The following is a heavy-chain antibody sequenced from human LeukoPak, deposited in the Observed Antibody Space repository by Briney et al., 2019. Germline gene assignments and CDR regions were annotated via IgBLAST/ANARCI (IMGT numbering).Heavy chain of an antibody. CDR1: GFTFSSYS. J-gene: IGHJ4*02. D-gene: IGHD1-26*01. Sequence: GGSLRLSCAASGFTFSSYSMNWVRQAPGKGLEWVANIKQDGSEKYYVDSVKGRFTISRDNAKNSLYLQMNSLRAEDTAVYYCASAMSYYGRILAGYWGQGTLVTVSS. CDR2: IKQDGSEK. CDR3: ASAMSYYGRILAGY. V-gene: IGHV3-7*01.